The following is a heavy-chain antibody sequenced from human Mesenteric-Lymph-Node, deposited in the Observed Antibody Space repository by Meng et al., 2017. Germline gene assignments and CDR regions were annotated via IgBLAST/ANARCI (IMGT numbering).Heavy chain of an antibody. CDR1: GGSFSGYY. CDR3: ARGLREY. J-gene: IGHJ4*02. CDR2: INHSGST. V-gene: IGHV4-34*09. Sequence: QVQLQESGPGLVKPSQTLSLTCAVYGGSFSGYYWSWIRQPPGKGLEWIGEINHSGSTNYNPSLKSRVTISVDTSKNQFSLKLSSVTAADTAVYYCARGLREYWGQGTLVTVSS.